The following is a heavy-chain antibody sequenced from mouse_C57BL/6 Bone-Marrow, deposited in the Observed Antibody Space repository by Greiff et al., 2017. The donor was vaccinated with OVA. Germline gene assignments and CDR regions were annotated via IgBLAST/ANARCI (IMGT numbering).Heavy chain of an antibody. CDR1: GYTFTSYW. D-gene: IGHD1-1*01. CDR2: IHPNSGST. V-gene: IGHV1-64*01. Sequence: QVQLKQPGAELVKPGASVKLSCKASGYTFTSYWMHWVKQRPGQGLEWIGMIHPNSGSTNYTEKFKSKATLTVDKSSSTAYMQLSSLTSEDSAVYYCAREGYYGSSPAYWGQGTLVTVSA. J-gene: IGHJ3*01. CDR3: AREGYYGSSPAY.